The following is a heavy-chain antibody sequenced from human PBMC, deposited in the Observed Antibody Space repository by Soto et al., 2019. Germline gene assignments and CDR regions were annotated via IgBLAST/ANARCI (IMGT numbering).Heavy chain of an antibody. CDR1: GGSISSGGYY. CDR3: ASAGEHPIPYSYSHEGIWFGP. CDR2: IYYGGST. Sequence: QVQLQESGPGLVKPSQTLSLTCTVSGGSISSGGYYWSWIRQHPGKGLVWIGYIYYGGSTDYNPSLQSRVTISVDTSMTQFSLELSAVTAADTAVYYCASAGEHPIPYSYSHEGIWFGPWGQGTLVTVSA. J-gene: IGHJ5*02. V-gene: IGHV4-31*03. D-gene: IGHD5-18*01.